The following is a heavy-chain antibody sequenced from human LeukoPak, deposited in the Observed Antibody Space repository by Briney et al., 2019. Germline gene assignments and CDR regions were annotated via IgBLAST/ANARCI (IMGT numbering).Heavy chain of an antibody. D-gene: IGHD3-3*01. V-gene: IGHV4-61*02. CDR1: GGSISSGSYY. CDR2: IYTSGST. J-gene: IGHJ5*02. Sequence: SQTLSLTCTVSGGSISSGSYYWSWIRQPAGKGLEWIGRIYTSGSTNYNPSPKSRVTISVDTSKNQFSLKLSSVTAADTAVYYCARDRYDFWSGYYTNNWFDPWGQGTLVTVSS. CDR3: ARDRYDFWSGYYTNNWFDP.